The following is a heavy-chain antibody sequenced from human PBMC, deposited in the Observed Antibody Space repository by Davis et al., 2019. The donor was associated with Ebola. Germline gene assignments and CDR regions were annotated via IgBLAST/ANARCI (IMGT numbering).Heavy chain of an antibody. D-gene: IGHD3-3*01. CDR2: IYHSGST. CDR3: ARCPLYYDFWRGAVDY. Sequence: SETLSLTCTVSGGSISNYYWSWIRQPPGKGLEWIGYIYHSGSTNYNPSLKSRVTFSIDPSRSQFSLKLSSLTAADTAVYYCARCPLYYDFWRGAVDYWGQGTLVTVSS. V-gene: IGHV4-4*09. J-gene: IGHJ4*02. CDR1: GGSISNYY.